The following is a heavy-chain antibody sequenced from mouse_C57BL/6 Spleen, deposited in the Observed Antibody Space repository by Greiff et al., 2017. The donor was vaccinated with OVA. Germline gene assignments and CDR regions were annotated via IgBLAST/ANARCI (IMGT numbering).Heavy chain of an antibody. J-gene: IGHJ2*01. CDR1: GFTFSSYG. CDR2: ISSGGSYT. CDR3: ASLLSYFDY. V-gene: IGHV5-6*01. D-gene: IGHD2-1*01. Sequence: EVQLVESGGDLVKPGGSLKLSCAASGFTFSSYGMSWVRQTPDKRLEWVATISSGGSYTYYPDSVKGRFTISRDNAKNTLYLQMSSLKSEDTAMYYCASLLSYFDYWGQGTTLTVSS.